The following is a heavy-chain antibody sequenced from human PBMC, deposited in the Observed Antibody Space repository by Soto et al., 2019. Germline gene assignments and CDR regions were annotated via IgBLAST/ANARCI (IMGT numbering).Heavy chain of an antibody. D-gene: IGHD3-22*01. CDR1: GFTFSSYA. Sequence: GGSLRLSCAASGFTFSSYAMSWVRQAPGKGLEWVSAISGSGGSTYYADSVKGRFTISRDNSKNTLYLQMNSLRAEDTAVYYCAKDLLLTSSSGYYDYWGQGTQVTVSS. CDR3: AKDLLLTSSSGYYDY. V-gene: IGHV3-23*01. CDR2: ISGSGGST. J-gene: IGHJ4*02.